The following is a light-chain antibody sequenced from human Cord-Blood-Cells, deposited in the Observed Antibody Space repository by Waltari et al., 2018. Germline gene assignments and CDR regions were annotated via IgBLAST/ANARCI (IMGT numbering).Light chain of an antibody. Sequence: EILMTQSPATLSVSPGERSTLSCRASQSVSSNLAWYQQKPGQAPRLRIYGASTRATGIPARFSGSGSGTEFTLTISSLQSEDFAVYYCQQYNNWLTFGGGTKVEIK. CDR2: GAS. V-gene: IGKV3-15*01. CDR1: QSVSSN. CDR3: QQYNNWLT. J-gene: IGKJ4*01.